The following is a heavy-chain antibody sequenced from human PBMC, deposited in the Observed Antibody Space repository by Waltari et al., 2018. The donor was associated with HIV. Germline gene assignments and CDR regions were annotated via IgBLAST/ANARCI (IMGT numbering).Heavy chain of an antibody. V-gene: IGHV3-21*02. CDR1: GFTFNTYN. Sequence: LAQSGGGLVKPGGSLRLSCIASGFTFNTYNMNWVRQAPGKGLEWLSSISCSSNYLFSADSVRGRFIVARDNAKNSVYLQMRSLRVEDTAVYYCARELGSGSTYIPVFDSWGQGTLVTVSS. J-gene: IGHJ4*02. D-gene: IGHD3-10*01. CDR3: ARELGSGSTYIPVFDS. CDR2: ISCSSNYL.